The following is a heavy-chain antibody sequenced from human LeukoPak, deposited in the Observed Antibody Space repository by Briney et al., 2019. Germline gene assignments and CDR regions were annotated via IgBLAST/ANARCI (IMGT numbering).Heavy chain of an antibody. V-gene: IGHV3-23*01. D-gene: IGHD1-1*01. CDR3: AKGMYNWNDFFFDY. Sequence: GGSLRLSYAASGFTFSSYAMSWVRQAPGKGLEWVSAISGSGGSTYYADSVKGRFTISRDNSKNTLYLQMNSLKAEDTAVYYCAKGMYNWNDFFFDYWGQGTLVTVSS. CDR1: GFTFSSYA. CDR2: ISGSGGST. J-gene: IGHJ4*02.